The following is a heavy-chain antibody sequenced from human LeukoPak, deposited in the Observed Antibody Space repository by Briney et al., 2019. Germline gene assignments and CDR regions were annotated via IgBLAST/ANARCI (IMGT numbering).Heavy chain of an antibody. J-gene: IGHJ4*02. D-gene: IGHD1-26*01. Sequence: GGSLRLSCAASGFTFSDHWMSWVRQAPGKGLEWVANIKEDGSEKYYVDSVKGRFAISRDNAKNSLYLQMNILRAEDTAVYYCARGGSYFSSWGQGTLVPVSS. CDR3: ARGGSYFSS. CDR1: GFTFSDHW. V-gene: IGHV3-7*04. CDR2: IKEDGSEK.